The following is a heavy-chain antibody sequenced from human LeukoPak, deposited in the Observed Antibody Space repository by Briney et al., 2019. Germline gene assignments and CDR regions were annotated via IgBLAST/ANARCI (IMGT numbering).Heavy chain of an antibody. J-gene: IGHJ4*02. CDR2: INDNGGRT. V-gene: IGHV3-64D*09. D-gene: IGHD1-26*01. CDR1: GFTFSRYA. CDR3: VKDVGGSYAFDY. Sequence: GGSLRLSCSASGFTFSRYAMHWVRQAPGKGLEYVSGINDNGGRTHYGDSVKGRFSISRDNSKNTLHLQMSTLRAQDTVLYYCVKDVGGSYAFDYWGQGILVTVAS.